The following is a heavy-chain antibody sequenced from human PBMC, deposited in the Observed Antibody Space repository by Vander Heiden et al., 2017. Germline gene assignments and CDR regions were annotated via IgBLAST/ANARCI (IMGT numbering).Heavy chain of an antibody. CDR2: IIGFAVST. V-gene: IGHV3-23*01. Sequence: EVHLLESGGGLVQPGESLRLSCAASGFRFDTQAMSWVRQVPGKGLELVAAIIGFAVSTYYADSVKGRFTISRDNSKNTLYLPINSLRAEDTAIYDGANQWVAREIGPRRGGDWGQGTMVTVSS. CDR1: GFRFDTQA. CDR3: ANQWVAREIGPRRGGD. J-gene: IGHJ4*02. D-gene: IGHD3-10*01.